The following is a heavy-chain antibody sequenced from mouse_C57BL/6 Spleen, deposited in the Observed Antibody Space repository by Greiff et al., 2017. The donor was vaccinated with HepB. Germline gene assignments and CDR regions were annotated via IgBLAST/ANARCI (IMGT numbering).Heavy chain of an antibody. J-gene: IGHJ4*01. CDR3: EREYYYGSSYNYAMDY. V-gene: IGHV1-72*01. D-gene: IGHD1-1*01. CDR1: GYTFTSYW. CDR2: IDPNSGGT. Sequence: QVQLQQPGAELVKPGASVKLSCKASGYTFTSYWMHWVKQRPGRGLEWIGRIDPNSGGTKYNEKFKSKATLTVDKPSSTAYMQLSSLTSEDSAFYYCEREYYYGSSYNYAMDYWGKGTSVTVSS.